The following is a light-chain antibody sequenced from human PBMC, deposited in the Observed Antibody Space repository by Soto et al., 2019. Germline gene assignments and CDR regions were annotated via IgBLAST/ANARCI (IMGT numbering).Light chain of an antibody. CDR1: SSNIGSNY. V-gene: IGLV1-47*01. Sequence: QSVLTQPPSASGTPGQRVTISCSGRSSNIGSNYICWFQQLPGTAPKLLMYRSNQRPSGVPDRFSGSKSGTSASLAISGLRSEDEADYYCAAWDDSLSGPVFGTGTKVTVL. CDR2: RSN. CDR3: AAWDDSLSGPV. J-gene: IGLJ1*01.